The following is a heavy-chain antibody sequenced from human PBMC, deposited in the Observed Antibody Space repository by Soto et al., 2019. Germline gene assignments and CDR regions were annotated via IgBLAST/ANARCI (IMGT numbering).Heavy chain of an antibody. CDR3: ARRERGWYFDP. CDR1: GFTFSSYA. Sequence: EVQLLESGGGLVQPGGSLRLSCVASGFTFSSYAMNWVRQAPGKGLEWVSVISGSGDSTYYADSVKGRFTISRDNSMNTLYLPMNSLRAEDTAVYYCARRERGWYFDPCGRGTLVTVSS. J-gene: IGHJ2*01. CDR2: ISGSGDST. V-gene: IGHV3-23*01.